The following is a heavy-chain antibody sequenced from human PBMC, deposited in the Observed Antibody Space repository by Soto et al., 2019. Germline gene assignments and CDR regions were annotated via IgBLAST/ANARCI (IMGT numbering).Heavy chain of an antibody. CDR3: AKDHWLRPHSDY. J-gene: IGHJ4*02. CDR2: ISYDGSNK. V-gene: IGHV3-30*18. D-gene: IGHD5-12*01. Sequence: GGSLRLSCAASGFTFSSYGMHWVRQAPGKGLEWVAVISYDGSNKYYADSVKGRFTISRDNSKNTLYLQMNSLRAEDTAVYYCAKDHWLRPHSDYWGQGTLVTVSS. CDR1: GFTFSSYG.